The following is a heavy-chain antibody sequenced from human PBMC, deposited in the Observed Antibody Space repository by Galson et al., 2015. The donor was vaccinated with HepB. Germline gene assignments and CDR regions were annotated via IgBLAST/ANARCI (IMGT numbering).Heavy chain of an antibody. V-gene: IGHV1-3*01. CDR1: GDTFTTNA. CDR3: ARVLPLTAVTNYYYYGMDV. J-gene: IGHJ6*02. CDR2: INAGNGNP. D-gene: IGHD4-17*01. Sequence: SVKVSCKASGDTFTTNAFHWVRQAPGQGLEWMGWINAGNGNPKFSREFQGRVTFTRDTSATTAYMELSSLRSDDTAVYYCARVLPLTAVTNYYYYGMDVWGQGTTVTVSS.